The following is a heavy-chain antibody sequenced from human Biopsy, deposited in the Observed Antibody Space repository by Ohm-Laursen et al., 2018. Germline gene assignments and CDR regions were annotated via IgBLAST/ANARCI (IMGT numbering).Heavy chain of an antibody. D-gene: IGHD3-16*01. CDR3: ARDSRGGHLNTTLITGKNLDS. V-gene: IGHV4-59*01. CDR1: RDSISNYY. Sequence: SDTLSLTCTVSRDSISNYYWTWTRQSTGKGLEWIGYIYYTGSTNYNPSVKSRVTISVDTSKNQFSLKLNSVTATDTAVYFCARDSRGGHLNTTLITGKNLDSWGQGILVTVSS. J-gene: IGHJ4*02. CDR2: IYYTGST.